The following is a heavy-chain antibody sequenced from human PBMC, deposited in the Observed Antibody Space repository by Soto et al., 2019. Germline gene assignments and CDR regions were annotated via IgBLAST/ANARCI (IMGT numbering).Heavy chain of an antibody. Sequence: ASVKASCKASGYTFTSYAMHWERQAPGQRLKWMGWINAGNGNTKYSQKFQGRVTITRDTSASTAYMELSSLRSEDTAVYYCARGVGSGSYYNQYNWFDPWGQGTLVTVSS. V-gene: IGHV1-3*01. CDR3: ARGVGSGSYYNQYNWFDP. D-gene: IGHD3-10*01. CDR2: INAGNGNT. J-gene: IGHJ5*02. CDR1: GYTFTSYA.